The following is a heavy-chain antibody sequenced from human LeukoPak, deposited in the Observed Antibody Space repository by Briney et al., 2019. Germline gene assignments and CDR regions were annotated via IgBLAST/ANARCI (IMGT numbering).Heavy chain of an antibody. D-gene: IGHD3-9*01. CDR1: GFTFSSYS. V-gene: IGHV3-21*01. CDR2: ISSSSSYI. J-gene: IGHJ6*02. Sequence: PGGSLRLSCAASGFTFSSYSMNWVRQAPGKGLEWVSSISSSSSYIYYADSVKGRFTISRDNAKNSLYLQMNSLRAEDTAAYYCARDHGYYDILTGLEYGMDVWGQGTTVTVSS. CDR3: ARDHGYYDILTGLEYGMDV.